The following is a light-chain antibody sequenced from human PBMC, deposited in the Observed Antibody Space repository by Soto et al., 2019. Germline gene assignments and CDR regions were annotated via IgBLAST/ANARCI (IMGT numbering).Light chain of an antibody. Sequence: DIQMTQSPSSLSASVGDRVTITCQASQDISNYLNWHQQKPGKGPKLLIHDSSNLEIGVPSRFSGSGSGTEFTLTISSLQPDDFATYYCQHYNSYSEAFGQGTKVDIK. CDR1: QDISNY. V-gene: IGKV1-33*01. CDR3: QHYNSYSEA. J-gene: IGKJ1*01. CDR2: DSS.